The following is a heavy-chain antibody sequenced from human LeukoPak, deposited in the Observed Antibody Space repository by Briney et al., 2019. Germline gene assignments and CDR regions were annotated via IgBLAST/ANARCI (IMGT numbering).Heavy chain of an antibody. Sequence: GGSLRLSCAASGFTFSSYAMHWVRQAPGRGLEWVAVISYDGSNKYYADSVKGRFTISRDNSKNTLYLQMNSLRAEDTAVYYCARGVKVAVVPAAIQHYYYYMDVWGKGTTVTVSS. CDR1: GFTFSSYA. V-gene: IGHV3-30*01. J-gene: IGHJ6*03. D-gene: IGHD2-2*01. CDR3: ARGVKVAVVPAAIQHYYYYMDV. CDR2: ISYDGSNK.